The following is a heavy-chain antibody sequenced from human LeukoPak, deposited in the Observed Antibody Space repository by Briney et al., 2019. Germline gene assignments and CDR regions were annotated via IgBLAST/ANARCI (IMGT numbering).Heavy chain of an antibody. Sequence: SETLSLTCNVSGASISTYYWSWVRQSPGKGLEWIGYIHYSGITNHNPSLKSRVTISVDTSKNQFSLRLSAVTAADTAMYYCARERAEVTIPGGHFDYWGQGTLVTVSS. J-gene: IGHJ4*02. D-gene: IGHD2-15*01. CDR1: GASISTYY. CDR2: IHYSGIT. V-gene: IGHV4-59*13. CDR3: ARERAEVTIPGGHFDY.